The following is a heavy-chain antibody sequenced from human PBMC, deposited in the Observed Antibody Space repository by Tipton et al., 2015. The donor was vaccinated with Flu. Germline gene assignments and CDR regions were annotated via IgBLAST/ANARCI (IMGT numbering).Heavy chain of an antibody. D-gene: IGHD2-15*01. CDR2: IWYDGSNK. CDR1: GFTFSSYG. V-gene: IGHV3-33*08. CDR3: ARWVAALYYFDY. Sequence: SLRLSCAASGFTFSSYGMHWVRQAPGKGLEWVAVIWYDGSNKYYADSVKGRFTISRVNSKNTLYLQMNSLRAEDTAVYYCARWVAALYYFDYWGQGTLVTVSS. J-gene: IGHJ4*02.